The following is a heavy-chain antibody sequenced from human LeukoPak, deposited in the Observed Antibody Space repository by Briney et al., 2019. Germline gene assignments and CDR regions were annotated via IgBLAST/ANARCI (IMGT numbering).Heavy chain of an antibody. CDR3: ARESSNWNHAHDY. D-gene: IGHD1-14*01. CDR1: GYTFTGYY. CDR2: INPNSGGT. V-gene: IGHV1-2*02. J-gene: IGHJ4*02. Sequence: ASVKVSCKASGYTFTGYYMHWVRQAPGQGLEWMGWINPNSGGTNYAQKFQGRVTMTRDTSISTAYMELRSLRSDDTAVYYCARESSNWNHAHDYWGQGTLVTVSS.